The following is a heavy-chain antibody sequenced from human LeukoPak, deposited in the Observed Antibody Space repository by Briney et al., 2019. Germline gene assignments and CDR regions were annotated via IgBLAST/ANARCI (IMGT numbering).Heavy chain of an antibody. CDR3: ASVFRSSYYFDY. CDR2: IYYSGST. J-gene: IGHJ4*02. Sequence: SETLSLTCTVSGGSISSYYRSWIRQPPGKGLEWIGYIYYSGSTNYNPSLKSRVTISVDTSKNQFSLKLSSVTAADTAVYYCASVFRSSYYFDYWGQGTLVTVSS. D-gene: IGHD3-3*01. V-gene: IGHV4-59*12. CDR1: GGSISSYY.